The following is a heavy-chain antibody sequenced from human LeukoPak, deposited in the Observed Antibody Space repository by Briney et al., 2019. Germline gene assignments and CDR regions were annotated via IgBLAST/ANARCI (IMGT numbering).Heavy chain of an antibody. V-gene: IGHV3-53*01. D-gene: IGHD3-22*01. CDR2: IYSVGST. J-gene: IGHJ4*02. Sequence: GGSLRLSCAASGFTVSSNYMSWVRQAPGKGLEWVSVIYSVGSTYYADSVKGRFTISRDNSKNTLYLQMNSLRAEDTAVYYCARERYDSSGYYYFYSWGQGTLVTVSS. CDR1: GFTVSSNY. CDR3: ARERYDSSGYYYFYS.